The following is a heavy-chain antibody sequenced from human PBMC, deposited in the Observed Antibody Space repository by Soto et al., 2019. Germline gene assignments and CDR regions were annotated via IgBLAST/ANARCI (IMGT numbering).Heavy chain of an antibody. CDR1: GFTFSSYG. D-gene: IGHD1-26*01. J-gene: IGHJ4*02. CDR2: ISNDGSNK. V-gene: IGHV3-30*03. Sequence: QVQLVESGGRVVQPGRSLRLSCAASGFTFSSYGMHWVRQAPGKGLEWVAVISNDGSNKYYRDSVKGRFTISRDNSKNTLYLQMNSLRPEDTAVYYCASLVGATSSPFDYWGQGTLVTVSS. CDR3: ASLVGATSSPFDY.